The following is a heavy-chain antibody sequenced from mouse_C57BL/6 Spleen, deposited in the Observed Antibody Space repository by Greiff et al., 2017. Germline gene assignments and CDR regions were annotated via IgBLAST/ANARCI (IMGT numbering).Heavy chain of an antibody. Sequence: VQLQQSGPGLVKPSPSLSLTCSVTGYSFTSGYYWNWIRQFPGNKLEWLGYISYDGSNNYNPSLKNLISITRDTSKNQFFLNLNSVTTEDTATYDCARDYYCNVDWYFDVWGTGTTVTVSS. CDR2: ISYDGSN. CDR3: ARDYYCNVDWYFDV. D-gene: IGHD2-1*01. V-gene: IGHV3-6*01. J-gene: IGHJ1*03. CDR1: GYSFTSGYY.